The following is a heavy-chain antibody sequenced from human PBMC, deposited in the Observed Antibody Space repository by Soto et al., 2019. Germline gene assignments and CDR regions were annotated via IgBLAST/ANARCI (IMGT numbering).Heavy chain of an antibody. CDR1: GFTASRNY. CDR3: ARDPPNDYGHDAFDI. V-gene: IGHV3-53*04. J-gene: IGHJ3*02. D-gene: IGHD4-17*01. Sequence: GGSLRLSCAAPGFTASRNYMSWVRQAPGKGLEWVSVIYSGGSTYYADSVKGRFTISRHNSKHTLYLQMNSLRAEDTAVYYCARDPPNDYGHDAFDIWGQGTMVTVSS. CDR2: IYSGGST.